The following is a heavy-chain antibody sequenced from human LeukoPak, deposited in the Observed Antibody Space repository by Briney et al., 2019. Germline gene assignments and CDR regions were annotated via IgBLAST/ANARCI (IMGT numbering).Heavy chain of an antibody. CDR2: IRYDGSNK. CDR3: AKDLQKRWLQFKSDGGFDY. CDR1: GFTFSSYD. D-gene: IGHD5-24*01. V-gene: IGHV3-30*02. Sequence: PGGSLRLSCAASGFTFSSYDIHWVRQAPGKGLEWVAFIRYDGSNKYYADSVKGRFTISRDNSKNTPYLQMNSLRAEDTAVYYCAKDLQKRWLQFKSDGGFDYWGQGTLVTVSS. J-gene: IGHJ4*02.